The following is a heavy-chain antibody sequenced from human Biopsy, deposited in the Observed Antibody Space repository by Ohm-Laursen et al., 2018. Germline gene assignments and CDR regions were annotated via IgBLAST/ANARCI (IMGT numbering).Heavy chain of an antibody. CDR2: INHSGRT. V-gene: IGHV4-34*01. CDR1: GFSISSGHY. D-gene: IGHD3-22*01. Sequence: SQTLSLTWAVFGFSISSGHYWAWIRQTPGKGLEWIGEINHSGRTNYNPSLKSRVTISVGTSKNQFSLKVRSVTAADTAVYYCVRGVDYYDPYHYYALDVWGQGTTVTVSS. J-gene: IGHJ6*02. CDR3: VRGVDYYDPYHYYALDV.